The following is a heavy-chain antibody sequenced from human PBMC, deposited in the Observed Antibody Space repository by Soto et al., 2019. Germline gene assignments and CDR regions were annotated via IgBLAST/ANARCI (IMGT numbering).Heavy chain of an antibody. CDR3: ARGRGWYDY. D-gene: IGHD6-19*01. Sequence: QVQLVQSGAEVKKPGASVMVSCKASGYIFNRYVMHWVRQAPGQRPEWMGWIDAGNGKTKYSEKFQGRVTITRDTSASTAYMELTTLRSEDTAVYYCARGRGWYDYWGQGTQVIVSS. CDR1: GYIFNRYV. J-gene: IGHJ4*02. V-gene: IGHV1-3*01. CDR2: IDAGNGKT.